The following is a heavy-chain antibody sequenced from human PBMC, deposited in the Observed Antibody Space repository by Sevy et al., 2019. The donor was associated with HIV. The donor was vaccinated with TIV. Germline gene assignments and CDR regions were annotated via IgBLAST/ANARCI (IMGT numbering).Heavy chain of an antibody. CDR1: GFSFSIYS. J-gene: IGHJ4*02. CDR2: MSNTGSTI. CDR3: ASQRGGYERLYYFDY. D-gene: IGHD5-12*01. V-gene: IGHV3-48*01. Sequence: GGSLGLSCAASGFSFSIYSMNWVRQAPGRGLEWVSYMSNTGSTIHYADSVKGRFTISRDNAKNSLYLQMNSLRAEDTAVYYCASQRGGYERLYYFDYWGQGTLVTVSS.